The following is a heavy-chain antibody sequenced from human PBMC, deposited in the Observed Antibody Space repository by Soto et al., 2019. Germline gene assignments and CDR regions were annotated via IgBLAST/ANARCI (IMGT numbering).Heavy chain of an antibody. CDR3: ARAPSGSYPEFDY. CDR2: IYYSGST. Sequence: QVQLQESGPGLVKPSETLSLTCTVSGGSVSSGSYYWSWIRQPPGKGLEWIGYIYYSGSTNYNPSLKSRVTISVDTSKNQFSLKLSSVTAADTAVYYCARAPSGSYPEFDYWGQGTLVTVSS. V-gene: IGHV4-61*01. J-gene: IGHJ4*02. CDR1: GGSVSSGSYY. D-gene: IGHD1-26*01.